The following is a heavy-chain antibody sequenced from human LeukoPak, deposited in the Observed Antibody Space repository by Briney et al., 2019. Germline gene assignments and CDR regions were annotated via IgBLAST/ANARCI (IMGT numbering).Heavy chain of an antibody. V-gene: IGHV3-30*02. CDR2: IRYDGSNK. D-gene: IGHD4-11*01. CDR1: GFTFSSYG. J-gene: IGHJ1*01. CDR3: ATYSILNAREFRY. Sequence: PGGSLRLSCAASGFTFSSYGMHWVRQAPGKGLEWVAFIRYDGSNKYYADSVKGRFTISRDNAKNSAYLQMNSLGADDTAVYYCATYSILNAREFRYWGQGTLVTVTS.